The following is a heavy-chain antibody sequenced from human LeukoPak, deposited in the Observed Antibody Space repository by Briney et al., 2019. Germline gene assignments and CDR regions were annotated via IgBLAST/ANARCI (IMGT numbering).Heavy chain of an antibody. Sequence: SETLSLTCTVSGGSISSYYWSWIRQPPGKGLEWIGYIYYSGSTNYNPSLMSRVTISVDTSKNQFSLKLSSVTAADTAVYYCARVRSGYYYDSSGYAFDYWGQGTLVTVSS. CDR3: ARVRSGYYYDSSGYAFDY. CDR2: IYYSGST. J-gene: IGHJ4*02. V-gene: IGHV4-59*01. CDR1: GGSISSYY. D-gene: IGHD3-22*01.